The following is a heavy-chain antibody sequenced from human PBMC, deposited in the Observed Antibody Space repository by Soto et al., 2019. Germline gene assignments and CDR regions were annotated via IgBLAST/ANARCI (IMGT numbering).Heavy chain of an antibody. J-gene: IGHJ6*02. CDR3: AREGAISRYGQVYYYYGMDV. CDR1: GGSISSYY. D-gene: IGHD5-18*01. CDR2: IYYSGST. V-gene: IGHV4-59*01. Sequence: PSETLSLTCTVSGGSISSYYWSWIRQPPGKGLEWIGYIYYSGSTNYNPSLKSRVTISVDTSKNQFSLKLSSVTAADTAVYYCAREGAISRYGQVYYYYGMDVWAQGPT.